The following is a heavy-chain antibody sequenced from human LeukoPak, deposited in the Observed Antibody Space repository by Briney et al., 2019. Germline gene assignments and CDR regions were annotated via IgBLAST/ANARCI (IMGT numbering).Heavy chain of an antibody. CDR2: ISSSSNYI. J-gene: IGHJ4*02. D-gene: IGHD3-10*01. Sequence: GGSLRLSCAASGFTFSSYSMNWVRQAPGKGLEWVSSISSSSNYIYYADSVKGRFTISRDNAKNSLYLQMNSLRAEDTAVYYCAREYYYGSGSYYYWGQGTLVTVSS. V-gene: IGHV3-21*01. CDR3: AREYYYGSGSYYY. CDR1: GFTFSSYS.